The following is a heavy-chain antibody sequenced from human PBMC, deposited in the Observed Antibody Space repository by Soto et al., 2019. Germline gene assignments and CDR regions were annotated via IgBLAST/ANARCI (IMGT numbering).Heavy chain of an antibody. D-gene: IGHD1-26*01. CDR2: INPNSGGT. Sequence: ASVKVSCKASGYTFTSYYMHWVRQAPGQGLEWMGWINPNSGGTNYAQKFQGRVTMTRDTSISTAYMELGRLRSDDTAVYYCAKELHDGNRFDPWGQGTLVTVSS. J-gene: IGHJ5*02. CDR3: AKELHDGNRFDP. CDR1: GYTFTSYY. V-gene: IGHV1-2*02.